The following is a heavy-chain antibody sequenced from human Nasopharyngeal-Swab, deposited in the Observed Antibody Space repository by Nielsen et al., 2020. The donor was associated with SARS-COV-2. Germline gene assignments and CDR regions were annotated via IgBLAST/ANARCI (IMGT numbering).Heavy chain of an antibody. CDR2: IYYSGST. D-gene: IGHD2-15*01. V-gene: IGHV4-39*07. CDR3: ARDDRAGTTGLLVQHYFDY. Sequence: IRESRGEAREGFGNIYYSGSTYYNPSLKSRVTISVDTSKNQFSLKLSSVTAADTAVYYCARDDRAGTTGLLVQHYFDYWGQGTLVTVSS. J-gene: IGHJ4*02.